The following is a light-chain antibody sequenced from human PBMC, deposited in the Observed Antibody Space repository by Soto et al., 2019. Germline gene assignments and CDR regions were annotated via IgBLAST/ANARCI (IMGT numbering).Light chain of an antibody. Sequence: DIQMTQSPSSVSASVGDRVTITCRASQGISTWLAWYQQRPGKAPKLLIYSASSVQTGVPSWFSGRGSGTEFTLTISSLQREDSATYFCQQTKSFPWTFGQGTRVEI. CDR1: QGISTW. V-gene: IGKV1-12*01. J-gene: IGKJ1*01. CDR2: SAS. CDR3: QQTKSFPWT.